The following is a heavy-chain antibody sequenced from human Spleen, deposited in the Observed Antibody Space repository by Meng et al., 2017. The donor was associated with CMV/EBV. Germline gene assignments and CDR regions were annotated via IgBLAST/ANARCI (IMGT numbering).Heavy chain of an antibody. CDR3: AIAVAGVSSRYGMDV. J-gene: IGHJ6*02. CDR2: AHYSRSS. D-gene: IGHD6-19*01. CDR1: GGSISSSTYY. V-gene: IGHV4-61*05. Sequence: SETLSLTCTVSGGSISSSTYYWGWIRQPPGKRLEWIGYAHYSRSSTYNPSLKSRVTISVDTSKNQFSLKLSSVTAADTAVYYCAIAVAGVSSRYGMDVWGQGTTVTVSS.